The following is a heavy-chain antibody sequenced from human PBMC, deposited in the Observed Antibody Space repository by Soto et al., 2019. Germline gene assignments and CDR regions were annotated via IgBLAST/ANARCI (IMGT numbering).Heavy chain of an antibody. V-gene: IGHV3-23*01. D-gene: IGHD2-8*01. Sequence: EVQLLESGGGLVQPGGSLRLSCAASGFTFSSYAMSWVRQAPGKGLEWVSAISGSGGSTYYAVSVKGRFTISRDNSKNPLYQQMNSLRAEYTAVYYCAKGVYDPWLVCSYFQHWGQGTLVTVSS. CDR2: ISGSGGST. J-gene: IGHJ1*01. CDR1: GFTFSSYA. CDR3: AKGVYDPWLVCSYFQH.